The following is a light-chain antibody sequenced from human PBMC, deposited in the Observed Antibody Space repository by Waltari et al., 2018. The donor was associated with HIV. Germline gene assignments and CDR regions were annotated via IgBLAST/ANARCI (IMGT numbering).Light chain of an antibody. CDR1: QSISYNY. CDR3: QQYASSSFT. V-gene: IGKV3-20*01. Sequence: VLTQSPGILSLSLGETAILSCRASQSISYNYLAWYQQKTGQAPRLLMYGVSTRATGIPDRFSGSGSGTDFTLTISGREPEDFAVYYCQQYASSSFTFGPGTKVEIK. J-gene: IGKJ3*01. CDR2: GVS.